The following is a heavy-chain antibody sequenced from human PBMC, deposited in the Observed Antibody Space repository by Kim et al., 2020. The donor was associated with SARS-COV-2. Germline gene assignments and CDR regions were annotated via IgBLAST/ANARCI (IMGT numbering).Heavy chain of an antibody. D-gene: IGHD6-19*01. V-gene: IGHV4-59*13. CDR1: GGSISSYY. J-gene: IGHJ4*02. Sequence: SETLSLTCTVSGGSISSYYWSWIRQPPGKGLEWIGYIYYSGSTNYNPSLKSRVTISVDTSKNQFSLKLSSVTAADTAVYYCARERSSGWIRGAQNYFDYWGQGTLVTVSS. CDR2: IYYSGST. CDR3: ARERSSGWIRGAQNYFDY.